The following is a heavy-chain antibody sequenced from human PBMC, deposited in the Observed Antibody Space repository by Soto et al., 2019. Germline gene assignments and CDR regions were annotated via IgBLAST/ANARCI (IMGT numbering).Heavy chain of an antibody. CDR1: GGTFSSYT. Sequence: QVQLVQSGAEVKKPGSSVKVSCKASGGTFSSYTISWVRQAPGQGLEWMGRIIPILGIANYAQKFQGRVTINADKSTGKGYKELRSLRSGDTAVYYCARGLLWFGDSSLGDYYYYGMDVWGQGTTVTVSS. V-gene: IGHV1-69*02. D-gene: IGHD3-10*01. CDR2: IIPILGIA. CDR3: ARGLLWFGDSSLGDYYYYGMDV. J-gene: IGHJ6*02.